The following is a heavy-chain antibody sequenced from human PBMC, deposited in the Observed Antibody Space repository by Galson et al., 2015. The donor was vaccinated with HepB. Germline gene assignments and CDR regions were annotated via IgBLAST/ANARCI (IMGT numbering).Heavy chain of an antibody. CDR2: FDPEDGET. J-gene: IGHJ6*02. V-gene: IGHV1-24*01. CDR1: GYTLTELS. Sequence: SVKVSCKVSGYTLTELSMHWVRQAPGKGLEWMGGFDPEDGETIYAQTFQGRVTMTEDTSTDTAYMELSSLRSEDTAVYYCATGPSRHGSGSLGYYYYYGMDVWGQGTTVTVSS. D-gene: IGHD3-10*01. CDR3: ATGPSRHGSGSLGYYYYYGMDV.